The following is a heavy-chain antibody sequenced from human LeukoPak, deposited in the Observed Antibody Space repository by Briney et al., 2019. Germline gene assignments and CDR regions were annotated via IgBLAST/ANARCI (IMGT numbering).Heavy chain of an antibody. J-gene: IGHJ4*02. V-gene: IGHV1-58*01. D-gene: IGHD3-22*01. CDR1: GFTFTSSA. Sequence: ASVKVSCKASGFTFTSSAVQWVRQARGQRLEWIGWIVVGSGNTNYAQKFQERVTITRDMSTSTAYMELSSLRSEDTAVYYCAAGFYDSSGYPFGRDYWGQGTLVTVSS. CDR2: IVVGSGNT. CDR3: AAGFYDSSGYPFGRDY.